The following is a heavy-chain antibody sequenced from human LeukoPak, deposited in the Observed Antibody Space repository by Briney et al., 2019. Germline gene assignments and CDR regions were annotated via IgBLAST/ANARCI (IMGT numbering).Heavy chain of an antibody. CDR3: ARVLSSGWSGAFDI. Sequence: GGSLTLSCVVSGITFSNYGMSWVRQAPGKGLEWVSGINWNGGSTGYADSVKGRFTISRDNAKNSLYLQMNSLRAEDTALYYCARVLSSGWSGAFDIWGQGTMVTVSS. D-gene: IGHD6-19*01. CDR2: INWNGGST. V-gene: IGHV3-20*04. CDR1: GITFSNYG. J-gene: IGHJ3*02.